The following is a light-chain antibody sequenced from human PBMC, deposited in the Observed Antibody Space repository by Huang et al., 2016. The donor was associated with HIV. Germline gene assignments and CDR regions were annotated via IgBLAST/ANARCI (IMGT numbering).Light chain of an antibody. CDR3: QQFYNMPYT. V-gene: IGKV4-1*01. J-gene: IGKJ2*01. CDR1: RSLLFASNSKNF. CDR2: MAS. Sequence: DILLTQSPDSLAVSLGERATLTCRSSRSLLFASNSKNFLAWYQQKPGQSPKLLMYMASVRESGVHERFTGSGSGTEFTLTIASLQAEDVAVYYCQQFYNMPYTFGRGTRLEI.